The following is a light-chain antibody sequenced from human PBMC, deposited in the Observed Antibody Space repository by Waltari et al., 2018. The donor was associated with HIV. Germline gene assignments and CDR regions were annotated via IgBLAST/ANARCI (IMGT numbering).Light chain of an antibody. CDR2: SNN. V-gene: IGLV1-40*01. CDR1: NSNIGAGFD. CDR3: QSFDNSLSAL. Sequence: HSVLTQPPSVSGAPGQRVTISCTGSNSNIGAGFDVHWYQQLPGTAPKLLIFSNNNRPSGVPDRFSGAKSGTSASLAITGLQAEDEADYYCQSFDNSLSALFGGGTKLTVL. J-gene: IGLJ2*01.